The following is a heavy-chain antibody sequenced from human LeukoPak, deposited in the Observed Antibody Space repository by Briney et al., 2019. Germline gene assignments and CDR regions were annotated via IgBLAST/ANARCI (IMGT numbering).Heavy chain of an antibody. J-gene: IGHJ4*02. CDR1: GGSISSGSYY. CDR3: ARISAGYRPYYFDY. D-gene: IGHD3-9*01. Sequence: SQTLSLTCTVSGGSISSGSYYWSWIRQPAGKGLEWIGRIYTSGSTNYNPSLKSRVTISVDTSKNQFSLKLSSVTAADTAVYYCARISAGYRPYYFDYWGQGTLVTVSS. CDR2: IYTSGST. V-gene: IGHV4-61*02.